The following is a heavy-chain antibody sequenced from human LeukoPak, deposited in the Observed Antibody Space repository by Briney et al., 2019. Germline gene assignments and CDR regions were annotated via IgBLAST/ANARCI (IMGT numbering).Heavy chain of an antibody. CDR3: AKTIVVVILPNDAFDI. V-gene: IGHV3-23*01. CDR1: GFTFSSYA. D-gene: IGHD3-22*01. Sequence: QPGGSLRLSCAASGFTFSSYAMSWVRQAPGKGLEWVSAISGSGGSTYYADSVKGRFTISRDNSKNTLYLQMNSLRAEDTAVYYCAKTIVVVILPNDAFDIWGLGTMVTVSS. J-gene: IGHJ3*02. CDR2: ISGSGGST.